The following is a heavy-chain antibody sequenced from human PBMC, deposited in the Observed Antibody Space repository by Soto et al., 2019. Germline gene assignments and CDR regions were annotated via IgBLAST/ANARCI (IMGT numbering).Heavy chain of an antibody. CDR1: SISTYY. V-gene: IGHV4-59*01. J-gene: IGHJ4*02. CDR3: ARDPVGVTHFDY. Sequence: PSETLSLTCTVDSISTYYWNWIRQSPGKGLEWIGYIYYMGRTNYNPSLRSRVTMSIDTSRNQFSLKLRSVTAADTAVYYCARDPVGVTHFDYSGQGALVTVSS. CDR2: IYYMGRT. D-gene: IGHD1-26*01.